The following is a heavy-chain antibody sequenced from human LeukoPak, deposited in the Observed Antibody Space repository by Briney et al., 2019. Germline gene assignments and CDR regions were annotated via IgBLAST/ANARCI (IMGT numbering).Heavy chain of an antibody. CDR3: ARGSNCSGGSCYPINWFDP. CDR2: IYYSGST. Sequence: PSETLSLTCTVSGGSISSYYWSWIQQPPGKGLEWIGYIYYSGSTNYNPSLKSRVTISEDTSKNQFSLKLSSVTAADTAVYYCARGSNCSGGSCYPINWFDPWGQGTLVTVSS. V-gene: IGHV4-59*01. J-gene: IGHJ5*02. D-gene: IGHD2-15*01. CDR1: GGSISSYY.